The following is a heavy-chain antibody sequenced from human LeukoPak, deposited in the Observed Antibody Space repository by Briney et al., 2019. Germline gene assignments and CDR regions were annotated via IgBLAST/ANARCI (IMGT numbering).Heavy chain of an antibody. V-gene: IGHV1-2*02. CDR2: INPNSGGT. CDR3: ARGPIVVVPAAISRESWLDP. Sequence: GASVKVSSKASGYTFTGYYMRGVRQAPGQGLEWMGWINPNSGGTNYAQKFQGRATMTRDTSISTAYMELSRLRSDDTAVYYCARGPIVVVPAAISRESWLDPWRQGTLVTVSS. D-gene: IGHD2-2*01. CDR1: GYTFTGYY. J-gene: IGHJ5*02.